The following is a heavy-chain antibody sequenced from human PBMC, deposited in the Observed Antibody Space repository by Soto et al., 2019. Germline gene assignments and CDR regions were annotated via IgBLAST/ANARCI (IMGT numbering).Heavy chain of an antibody. J-gene: IGHJ4*02. CDR2: IYYNGST. CDR3: ARDDITMIRY. D-gene: IGHD3-10*01. Sequence: SETLSLTYTVSGGSISSGGYYWSCRRQHPRKGLEWIGYIYYNGSTYYNPSLKRRVTTSVDTTKNQFSMKLSSVTAADTAVYYCARDDITMIRYWGQGTLVTVSS. V-gene: IGHV4-31*03. CDR1: GGSISSGGYY.